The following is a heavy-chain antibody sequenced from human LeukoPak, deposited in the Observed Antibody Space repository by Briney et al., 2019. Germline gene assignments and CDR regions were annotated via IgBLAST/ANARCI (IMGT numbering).Heavy chain of an antibody. CDR2: INHSGST. CDR1: GGSFSGYY. V-gene: IGHV4-34*01. J-gene: IGHJ5*02. Sequence: SETLSLTCAVYGGSFSGYYWSWIRQPPGKGLEWIGEINHSGSTNYNPSLKSRVTISVDKSKNQFSLKLSSVTAADTAVYYCARDQAYDSSGYSWGQGTLVTVSS. CDR3: ARDQAYDSSGYS. D-gene: IGHD3-22*01.